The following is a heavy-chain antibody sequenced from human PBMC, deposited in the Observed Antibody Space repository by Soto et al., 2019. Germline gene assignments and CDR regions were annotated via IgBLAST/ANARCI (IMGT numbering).Heavy chain of an antibody. Sequence: SETLSLTCTVSGVSISSVDYYWTWIRQSPGKGLEWIGHIYHSGRTYYNPPLKSRVTISVDTSKNQFSLNLSSVTAADTAVYYCARWVEVSLDYFDSWGQGTPVTVSS. CDR2: IYHSGRT. CDR3: ARWVEVSLDYFDS. CDR1: GVSISSVDYY. D-gene: IGHD2-15*01. V-gene: IGHV4-30-4*01. J-gene: IGHJ4*02.